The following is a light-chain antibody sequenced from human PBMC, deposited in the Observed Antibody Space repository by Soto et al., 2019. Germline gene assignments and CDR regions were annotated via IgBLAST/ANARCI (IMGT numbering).Light chain of an antibody. J-gene: IGLJ2*01. CDR2: RNT. V-gene: IGLV1-47*01. CDR3: AAWDDSLSGHVV. Sequence: VLTQPPSASGTPGQRVTISCSGSSSNIGSNYVYWYQQLPGTAPKLLIYRNTQRPSGVPDRVSGSKSGTSASLAISGLRSEDEADYYCAAWDDSLSGHVVFGGGTKLTVL. CDR1: SSNIGSNY.